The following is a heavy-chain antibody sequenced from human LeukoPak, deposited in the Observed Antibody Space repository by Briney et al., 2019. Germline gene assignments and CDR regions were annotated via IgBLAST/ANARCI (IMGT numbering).Heavy chain of an antibody. CDR3: ARTITMVRGVFDY. Sequence: GESLKISCKGSGYSFTSYWIGWVRQMPGKGLEGMGIIYPGDSDTRYSPSFQGQVTISADKSVSTAYLQWSSLKASDTAMYYCARTITMVRGVFDYWGQGTLVTVSS. D-gene: IGHD3-10*01. V-gene: IGHV5-51*01. CDR1: GYSFTSYW. CDR2: IYPGDSDT. J-gene: IGHJ4*02.